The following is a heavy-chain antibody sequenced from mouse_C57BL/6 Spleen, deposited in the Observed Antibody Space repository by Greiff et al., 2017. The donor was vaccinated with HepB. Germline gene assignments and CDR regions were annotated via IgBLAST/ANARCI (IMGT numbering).Heavy chain of an antibody. CDR1: GFSLTSYG. Sequence: QVQLKESGPGLVAPSQSLSITCTVSGFSLTSYGVHWVRQPPGKGLEWLVVIWSDGSTTYNSALKSRLSISKDNSKSQVFLKMNSLQTDDTAMYYCARHASFGYGSSYDWYFDVWGTGTTVTVSS. V-gene: IGHV2-6-1*01. D-gene: IGHD1-1*01. CDR2: IWSDGST. J-gene: IGHJ1*03. CDR3: ARHASFGYGSSYDWYFDV.